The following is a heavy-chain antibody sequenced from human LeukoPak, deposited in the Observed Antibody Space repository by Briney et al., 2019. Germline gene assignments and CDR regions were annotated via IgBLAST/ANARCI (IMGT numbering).Heavy chain of an antibody. V-gene: IGHV1-18*01. CDR3: ARVDYGSSGYGFDP. D-gene: IGHD3-22*01. CDR1: GYTFTSYG. J-gene: IGHJ5*02. CDR2: ITTYNGNT. Sequence: ASVKVSCKASGYTFTSYGITWVRQAPGQGLEWMGWITTYNGNTYYAQNFQGRVTMTADTSTSTAYMEVRSLRSDDTAVYYCARVDYGSSGYGFDPWGQGTLVTVSS.